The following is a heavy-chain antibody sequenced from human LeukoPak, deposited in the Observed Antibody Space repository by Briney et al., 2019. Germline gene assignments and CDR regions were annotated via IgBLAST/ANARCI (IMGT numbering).Heavy chain of an antibody. CDR2: ISSSSSYI. D-gene: IGHD4-17*01. J-gene: IGHJ4*02. V-gene: IGHV3-21*01. CDR1: GFTFSTYW. Sequence: GGSLRLSCAASGFTFSTYWMSWVRQAPGKGLEWVSSISSSSSYIYYADSVKGRFTISRDNAKNSLYLQMNSLRAEDTAVYYCARDLYSYGDFDYWGQGTLVTVSS. CDR3: ARDLYSYGDFDY.